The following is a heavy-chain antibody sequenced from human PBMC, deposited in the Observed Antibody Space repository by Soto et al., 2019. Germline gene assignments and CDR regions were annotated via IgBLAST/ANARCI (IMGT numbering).Heavy chain of an antibody. D-gene: IGHD2-15*01. J-gene: IGHJ4*02. CDR1: GGSISSGGYY. CDR2: IYYSGST. Sequence: QVQLQESGPGLVKPSQTLSLTCTVSGGSISSGGYYWSWIRQHPGKGLEWIGYIYYSGSTYYNPSINSRVPIPVDTSKTQFSLKLSSVTAADTAVYYCARESRISQEDSYWGQGTLVTVSS. V-gene: IGHV4-31*03. CDR3: ARESRISQEDSY.